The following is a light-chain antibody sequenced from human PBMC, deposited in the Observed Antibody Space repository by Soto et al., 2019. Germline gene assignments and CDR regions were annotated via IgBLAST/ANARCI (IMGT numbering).Light chain of an antibody. J-gene: IGLJ1*01. CDR1: SSNIGAGYE. CDR2: ENN. CDR3: QSYDSSLSVYV. V-gene: IGLV1-40*01. Sequence: QSVLTQPPSVSEAPGQRVTISCTGSSSNIGAGYEAHWYQQVPGTAPKLLIYENNNRPSGVPDRFSGSKSGTSASLAITGLQAEDEAEYYCQSYDSSLSVYVVGTGTKLTVL.